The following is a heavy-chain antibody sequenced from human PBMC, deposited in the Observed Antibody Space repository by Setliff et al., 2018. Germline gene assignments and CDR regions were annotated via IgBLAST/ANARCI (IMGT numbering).Heavy chain of an antibody. V-gene: IGHV1-69*05. CDR2: TIPMFGTT. Sequence: SVKVSCKAPGATFSSHGISWVRQAPGQGLEWMGGTIPMFGTTEYAQNFQGRLTIITDESTNTAFMQLSSLRSDDTAVYYCVREGVDSRSSTDYRYYMDVWGKGTTVTVSS. J-gene: IGHJ6*03. CDR3: VREGVDSRSSTDYRYYMDV. CDR1: GATFSSHG. D-gene: IGHD3-22*01.